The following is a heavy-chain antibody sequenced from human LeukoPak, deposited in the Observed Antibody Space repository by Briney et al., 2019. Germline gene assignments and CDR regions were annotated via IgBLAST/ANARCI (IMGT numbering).Heavy chain of an antibody. V-gene: IGHV4-61*02. CDR2: IYTSGST. D-gene: IGHD3-9*01. CDR1: GGSISSGSYY. J-gene: IGHJ1*01. Sequence: PSETLSFTCTVSGGSISSGSYYWSWIRQPAGKGLEWIGRIYTSGSTNYNPSLKSRVTISVDTSKNQFSLKLTSVTAADTAMYYCGRNAAYCIDCWGQGILVTVSS. CDR3: GRNAAYCIDC.